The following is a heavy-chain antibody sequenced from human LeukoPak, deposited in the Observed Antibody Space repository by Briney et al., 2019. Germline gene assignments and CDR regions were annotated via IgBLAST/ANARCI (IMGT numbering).Heavy chain of an antibody. V-gene: IGHV6-1*01. Sequence: SQTLSLTCAISGDSVSSNSAAWNWIRQSPSRGLEWLGRTYYRSKWYNDYAVSVKSRITINPDTSKNQFSLWLNSVTPEDTAVYYCARVNSGSWDPIDYFDYWGQGTLVTVSS. D-gene: IGHD1-26*01. CDR1: GDSVSSNSAA. J-gene: IGHJ4*02. CDR2: TYYRSKWYN. CDR3: ARVNSGSWDPIDYFDY.